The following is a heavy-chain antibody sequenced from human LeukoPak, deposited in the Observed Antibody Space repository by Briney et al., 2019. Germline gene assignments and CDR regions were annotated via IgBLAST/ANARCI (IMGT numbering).Heavy chain of an antibody. D-gene: IGHD3-22*01. Sequence: GGSLRLSCAASGFTFSSYAMSWVRQAPGKGLEWVSVIYSGGSTYYADSVKGRFTISRDNSKNTLYLQMNSLRAEDTAVYYCARGGDSSGYYLGIGYWGQGTLVTVSS. CDR1: GFTFSSYA. CDR3: ARGGDSSGYYLGIGY. CDR2: IYSGGST. J-gene: IGHJ4*02. V-gene: IGHV3-66*01.